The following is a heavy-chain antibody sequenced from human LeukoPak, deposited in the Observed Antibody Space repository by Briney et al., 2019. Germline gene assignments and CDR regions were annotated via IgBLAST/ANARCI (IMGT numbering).Heavy chain of an antibody. CDR1: GFIFSDYE. CDR3: AREAASCGGDCLDY. J-gene: IGHJ4*02. D-gene: IGHD2-21*01. CDR2: ISSSSTSI. Sequence: GGSLRLSCSVSGFIFSDYEVNWVRQAPGKGLEWISYISSSSTSIYYANSVKGRFTVSRDNAKNTVHLQMNTLRAEDTALYYCAREAASCGGDCLDYWGQGTLVTVSS. V-gene: IGHV3-48*03.